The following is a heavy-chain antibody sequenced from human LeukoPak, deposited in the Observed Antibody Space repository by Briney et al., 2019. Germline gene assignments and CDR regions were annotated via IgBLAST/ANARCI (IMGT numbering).Heavy chain of an antibody. D-gene: IGHD2-2*01. Sequence: GGSLRLSCAASRVTFSSYSMNWVRQAPGKGLEWVSSISSSSSYIYYADSVKGRFTISRDNAKNSLYLQMNSLRAEDTAVYYCARDLYQLPQIDYWGQGTLVTVSS. V-gene: IGHV3-21*01. CDR2: ISSSSSYI. J-gene: IGHJ4*02. CDR1: RVTFSSYS. CDR3: ARDLYQLPQIDY.